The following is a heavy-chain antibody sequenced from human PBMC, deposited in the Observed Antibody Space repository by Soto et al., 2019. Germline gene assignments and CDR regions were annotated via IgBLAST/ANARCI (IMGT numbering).Heavy chain of an antibody. J-gene: IGHJ6*03. V-gene: IGHV1-3*01. CDR1: GYTFTSYA. CDR3: ARNSEGDFWSGYFYYYYMDV. D-gene: IGHD3-3*01. Sequence: ASVKVSCKASGYTFTSYAMHWVRQAPGQRLEWMGWINAGNGNTKYSQKFQGRVTITRDTSASTAYMELSSLRSEDTAVYYCARNSEGDFWSGYFYYYYMDVWGKGTTVTVS. CDR2: INAGNGNT.